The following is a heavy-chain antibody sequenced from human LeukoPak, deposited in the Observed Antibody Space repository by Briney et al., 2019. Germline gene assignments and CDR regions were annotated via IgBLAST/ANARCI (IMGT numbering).Heavy chain of an antibody. Sequence: PSETLSLTCSVSGGSVTSDNYFWSWIRHLPGKGLEWIGRIYTSGSTNYNPSLKSRVTMSVDTSKNQFSLKLSSVTAADTAVYYCAAGRSDLQHYWGQGTLVTVSS. CDR1: GGSVTSDNYF. D-gene: IGHD3-3*01. V-gene: IGHV4-61*01. J-gene: IGHJ4*02. CDR3: AAGRSDLQHY. CDR2: IYTSGST.